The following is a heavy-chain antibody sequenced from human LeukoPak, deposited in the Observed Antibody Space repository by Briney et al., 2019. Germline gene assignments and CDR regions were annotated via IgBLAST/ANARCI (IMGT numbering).Heavy chain of an antibody. Sequence: SETLSLTCAVYGGSFSGYYWSWIRQPPGKGLEWIGEINHSGSTNYNPSLKSRVTISVDTSKNQFSLKLSSVTAAATAVYYCARGGEAIVVVVAATPSPAHYYGMDVWGQGTTVTVSS. CDR1: GGSFSGYY. J-gene: IGHJ6*02. CDR2: INHSGST. D-gene: IGHD2-15*01. V-gene: IGHV4-34*01. CDR3: ARGGEAIVVVVAATPSPAHYYGMDV.